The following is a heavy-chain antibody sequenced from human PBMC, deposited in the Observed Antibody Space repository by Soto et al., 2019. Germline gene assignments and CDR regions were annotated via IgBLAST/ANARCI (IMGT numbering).Heavy chain of an antibody. CDR3: ARDIITVIGGEIYYYFGMDV. D-gene: IGHD3-10*01. Sequence: PSETLSLTCAVNGGSFREYYWSWLRQPPGKGLEWIGEINQSGTTHYNPSLKRRINISIDTPKNQFSLNLTSVTAADTATYYCARDIITVIGGEIYYYFGMDVWGQGTTVTVSS. CDR1: GGSFREYY. J-gene: IGHJ6*02. V-gene: IGHV4-34*01. CDR2: INQSGTT.